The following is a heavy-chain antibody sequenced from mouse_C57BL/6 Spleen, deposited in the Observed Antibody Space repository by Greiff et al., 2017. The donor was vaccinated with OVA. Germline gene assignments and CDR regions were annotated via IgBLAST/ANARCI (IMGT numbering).Heavy chain of an antibody. Sequence: QVQLQQPGAELVMPGASVKLSCKASGYTFTSYWMHWVKQRPGQGLEWIGEIDPSDSYTNYNQKFKGKSTLTVDKSSITAYMQLSSLTSEDAAVYYCARSPYYGSSYWYFDVWGTGTTVTVSS. CDR3: ARSPYYGSSYWYFDV. D-gene: IGHD1-1*01. V-gene: IGHV1-69*01. J-gene: IGHJ1*03. CDR1: GYTFTSYW. CDR2: IDPSDSYT.